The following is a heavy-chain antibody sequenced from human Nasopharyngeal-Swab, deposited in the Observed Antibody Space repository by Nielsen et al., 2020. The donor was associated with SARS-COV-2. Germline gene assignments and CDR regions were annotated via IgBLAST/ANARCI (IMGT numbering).Heavy chain of an antibody. D-gene: IGHD2-2*01. CDR2: IFHGGLI. Sequence: SETLSLTCAVSGAFISSPNWWNWVRQSPGRGLDWIGGIFHGGLINYNPSLKSRVTISIDNSKNQFSLKLNSMTAADTAVYYCARVPAGCSSTSCYLIDWGQGILVTVSS. CDR1: GAFISSPNW. J-gene: IGHJ4*02. CDR3: ARVPAGCSSTSCYLID. V-gene: IGHV4-4*02.